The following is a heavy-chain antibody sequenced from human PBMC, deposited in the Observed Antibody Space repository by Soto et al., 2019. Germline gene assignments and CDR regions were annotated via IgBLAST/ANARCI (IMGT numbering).Heavy chain of an antibody. CDR3: AGGAEGGMDV. J-gene: IGHJ6*01. CDR1: GVTFSGSG. CDR2: IRSKGYSYAT. V-gene: IGHV3-73*01. Sequence: EVPLVESGGGLVQPGGSLKVSCAASGVTFSGSGMHWVRQASGKGLGWVGRIRSKGYSYATAYAASVKGSFTISREVSKHTAYLKTGSLNTEATAVYYCAGGAEGGMDVWGQGTTVTVSS.